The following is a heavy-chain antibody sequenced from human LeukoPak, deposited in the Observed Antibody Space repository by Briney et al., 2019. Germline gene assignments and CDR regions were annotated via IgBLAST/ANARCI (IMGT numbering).Heavy chain of an antibody. CDR1: GFTFSSYA. V-gene: IGHV3-30-3*01. D-gene: IGHD6-13*01. J-gene: IGHJ4*02. CDR3: AREIGSAARGR. CDR2: ISHDGSNK. Sequence: GGSLRLSCAASGFTFSSYAMHWVRQAPGKGLEWVAIISHDGSNKYYADSVKGRFTISRDNSKNTLYLQMNSLRAEDTAVYYCAREIGSAARGRWGQGTLVTVSS.